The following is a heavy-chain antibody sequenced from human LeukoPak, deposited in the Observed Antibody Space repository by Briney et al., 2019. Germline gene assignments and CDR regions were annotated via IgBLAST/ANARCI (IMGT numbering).Heavy chain of an antibody. CDR2: IYYSGST. Sequence: SETLSLTCTIPGGSISSYYWSWIRQPPGKGLEWIGYIYYSGSTNYNPSLKSRVTISVDTSKNQFSLKLSSVTAADTAVYYCARSRTWYYDFWSGYPPSYYFDYWGQGTLVTVSS. V-gene: IGHV4-59*01. CDR1: GGSISSYY. CDR3: ARSRTWYYDFWSGYPPSYYFDY. J-gene: IGHJ4*02. D-gene: IGHD3-3*01.